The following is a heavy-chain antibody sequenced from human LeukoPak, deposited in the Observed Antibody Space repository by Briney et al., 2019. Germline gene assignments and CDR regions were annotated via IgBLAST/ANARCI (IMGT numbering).Heavy chain of an antibody. Sequence: SETLSLTCTVSGGSISDNNYFWAWIRQPPGKGLEWFGRIYYSQSTYSNPALRSRVTISMDTSRRQFSLTLTSVTDADRAVYICARQFYGYWNAPYSQPYYFDLWGQGTLVAVSS. J-gene: IGHJ4*02. V-gene: IGHV4-39*01. CDR2: IYYSQST. CDR3: ARQFYGYWNAPYSQPYYFDL. D-gene: IGHD3-3*01. CDR1: GGSISDNNYF.